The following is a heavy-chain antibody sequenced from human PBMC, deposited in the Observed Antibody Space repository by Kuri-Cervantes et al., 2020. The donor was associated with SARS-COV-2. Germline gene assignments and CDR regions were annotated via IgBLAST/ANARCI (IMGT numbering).Heavy chain of an antibody. Sequence: SLKISCAASGFPFDGYVMHWVRQAPGKGLEWVSGISWNSGNIGYADSVKGRFTISRDNAKNSLYLQMNSLRAEDMALHYCAKLVATNDVFDIWGQGTMVTVSS. CDR1: GFPFDGYV. V-gene: IGHV3-9*03. J-gene: IGHJ3*02. CDR3: AKLVATNDVFDI. D-gene: IGHD5-12*01. CDR2: ISWNSGNI.